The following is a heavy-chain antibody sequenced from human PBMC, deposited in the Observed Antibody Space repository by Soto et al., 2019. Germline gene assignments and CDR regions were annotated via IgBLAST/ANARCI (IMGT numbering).Heavy chain of an antibody. V-gene: IGHV3-23*01. Sequence: EVQLLESGGGLVHPGGSLRLSCAASGFTFSSFHMDWVLHAPGKGLEWVSAISATGGSTFYPDSVRGRFTISRDNSRNTLYLQMHGLRVENTAIYYCANVAPGSGTDSFFFDFWGQGTPVTVSS. CDR1: GFTFSSFH. D-gene: IGHD3-10*01. CDR3: ANVAPGSGTDSFFFDF. CDR2: ISATGGST. J-gene: IGHJ4*02.